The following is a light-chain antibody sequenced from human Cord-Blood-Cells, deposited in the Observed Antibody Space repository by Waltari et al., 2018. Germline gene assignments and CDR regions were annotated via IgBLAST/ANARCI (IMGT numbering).Light chain of an antibody. J-gene: IGKJ4*01. CDR1: QSISSY. CDR2: AAS. Sequence: DIQLTQSPSSLSASVGAIVPITCRASQSISSYLNWYQPKPGKAPKLLIYAASSLQSGVPSRFSGSGSGTDFTLTISSLQPEDFATYYCQQSYSTPLTFGGGTKVEIK. V-gene: IGKV1-39*01. CDR3: QQSYSTPLT.